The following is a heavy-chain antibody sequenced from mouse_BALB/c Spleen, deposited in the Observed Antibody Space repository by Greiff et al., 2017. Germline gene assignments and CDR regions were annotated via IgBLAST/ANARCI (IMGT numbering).Heavy chain of an antibody. CDR3: ARDHGNYFDY. D-gene: IGHD2-1*01. CDR2: INPGSGGT. J-gene: IGHJ2*01. V-gene: IGHV1-54*01. Sequence: VQLQESGAELVRPGTSVKVSCKASGYAFTNYLIEWVKQRPGQGLEWIGVINPGSGGTNYNEKFKGKATLTADKSSSTAYMQLSSLTSDDSAVYFCARDHGNYFDYWGQGTTLTVST. CDR1: GYAFTNYL.